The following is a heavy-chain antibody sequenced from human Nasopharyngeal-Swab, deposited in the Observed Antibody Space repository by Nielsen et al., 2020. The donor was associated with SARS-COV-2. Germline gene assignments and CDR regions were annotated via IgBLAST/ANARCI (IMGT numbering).Heavy chain of an antibody. V-gene: IGHV3-21*01. J-gene: IGHJ6*02. Sequence: GGSLRLSCAASGLTFITYNFNWVRQAPGKGLEWVSSISSSSSYIYYADSVKGRFTISRDNAKNSLYLQMNSLRAEDTAVYYCARDGLDYDFWSAYFMDVWGQGTTVTVSS. CDR3: ARDGLDYDFWSAYFMDV. CDR2: ISSSSSYI. D-gene: IGHD3-3*01. CDR1: GLTFITYN.